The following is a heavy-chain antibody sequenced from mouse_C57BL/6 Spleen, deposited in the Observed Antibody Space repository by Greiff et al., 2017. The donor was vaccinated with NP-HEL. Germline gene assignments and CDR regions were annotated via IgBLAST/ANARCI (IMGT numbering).Heavy chain of an antibody. CDR3: ASSKDAMDY. Sequence: VQLQESGAELVKPGASVKMSCKASGYTFTSYWITWVKQRPGQGLEWIGDIYPGSGSTNYNEKFKSKATLTVDTSSSTAYMQLSSLTSEDSAVYYCASSKDAMDYWGQGTSVTVSS. J-gene: IGHJ4*01. V-gene: IGHV1-55*01. CDR2: IYPGSGST. CDR1: GYTFTSYW.